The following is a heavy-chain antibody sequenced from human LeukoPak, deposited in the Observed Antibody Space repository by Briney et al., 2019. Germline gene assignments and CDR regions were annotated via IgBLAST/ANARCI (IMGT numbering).Heavy chain of an antibody. Sequence: SVKVSCKASGGTFSSYAISWVRQAPGQGLEWMGGIIPIFGTANYAQKFQGRVTITADKSTSTAYMELSSLRSEDTAVYYCARDRYGTTVTTYYYYYMDVWGKGTTVTISS. CDR2: IIPIFGTA. J-gene: IGHJ6*03. CDR1: GGTFSSYA. D-gene: IGHD4-17*01. CDR3: ARDRYGTTVTTYYYYYMDV. V-gene: IGHV1-69*06.